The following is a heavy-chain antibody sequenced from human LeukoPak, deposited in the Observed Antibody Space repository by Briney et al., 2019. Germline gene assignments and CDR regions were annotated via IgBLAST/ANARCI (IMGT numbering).Heavy chain of an antibody. Sequence: ASVKVSCKASGYTFTGYYMHWVRQAPGQGLEWMGRINPNSGGTNYAQKFQGRVTMTRDTSISTAYMELRSLRSDDTAVYYCARAGYDILTLAPDPANDYWGQGTLVTVSS. CDR3: ARAGYDILTLAPDPANDY. CDR2: INPNSGGT. D-gene: IGHD3-9*01. J-gene: IGHJ4*02. CDR1: GYTFTGYY. V-gene: IGHV1-2*06.